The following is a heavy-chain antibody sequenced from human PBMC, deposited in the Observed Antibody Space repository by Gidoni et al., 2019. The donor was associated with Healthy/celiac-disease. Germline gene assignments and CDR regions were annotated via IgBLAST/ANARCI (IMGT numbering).Heavy chain of an antibody. CDR1: GFTFSSYA. D-gene: IGHD3-10*01. Sequence: EVQLLESGGGLVQPGGSLRLSCAASGFTFSSYAMSWVRQAPGKGLEWFSAISGSGGSTYYADSVKGRFTISRDNSKNTLYLQMNSLRAEDTAVYYCAKALCARSGKNCWAWGFDYWGQGTLVTVSS. CDR2: ISGSGGST. J-gene: IGHJ4*02. V-gene: IGHV3-23*01. CDR3: AKALCARSGKNCWAWGFDY.